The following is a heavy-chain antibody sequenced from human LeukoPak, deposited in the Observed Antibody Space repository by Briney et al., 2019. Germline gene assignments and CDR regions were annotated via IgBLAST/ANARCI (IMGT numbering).Heavy chain of an antibody. CDR1: GFTFSDHF. V-gene: IGHV3-72*01. J-gene: IGHJ6*02. CDR2: IRDKANSYST. CDR3: ARGGSGYGMDV. Sequence: GGSLRLSCAASGFTFSDHFMDWVRQAPGKGLEWVGRIRDKANSYSTEYAASVKGRFTISRDDSKNSLYLQMNSLKTEGTAVYYCARGGSGYGMDVWGQGTTVTVSS. D-gene: IGHD3-10*01.